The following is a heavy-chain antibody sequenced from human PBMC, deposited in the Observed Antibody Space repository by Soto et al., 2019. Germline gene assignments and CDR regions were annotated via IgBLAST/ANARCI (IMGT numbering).Heavy chain of an antibody. Sequence: QVQLVESGGGVVQPGRSLRLSCAASGFTFSSYGLHWVRQAPGKGLEWVAVISYDGSNKYYADSVKGRFTVSRDNSKNTLFLQMNFLRPEDSAFYYCARALRGYAYYYFDYWGQGTLVTVSS. V-gene: IGHV3-30-3*01. J-gene: IGHJ4*02. CDR1: GFTFSSYG. CDR3: ARALRGYAYYYFDY. CDR2: ISYDGSNK. D-gene: IGHD5-12*01.